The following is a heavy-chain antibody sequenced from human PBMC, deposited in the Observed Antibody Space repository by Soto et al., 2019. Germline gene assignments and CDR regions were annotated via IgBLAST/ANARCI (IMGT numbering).Heavy chain of an antibody. Sequence: QLQLQESGLGLVKPSETLSLTCTVSCGSVSSSSYYWGWVRQPPGKGLEWIGSVYYSGSTYYNPSLESRVTISVDKSKNQFSLKLMSLSAADTAVYYCGRLEGLATISYYFDYWGQGALVTVSS. J-gene: IGHJ4*02. CDR3: GRLEGLATISYYFDY. CDR2: VYYSGST. CDR1: CGSVSSSSYY. V-gene: IGHV4-39*01. D-gene: IGHD3-9*01.